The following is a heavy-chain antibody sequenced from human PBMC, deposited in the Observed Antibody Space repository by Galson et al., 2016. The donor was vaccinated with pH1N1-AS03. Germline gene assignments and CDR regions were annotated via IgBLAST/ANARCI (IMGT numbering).Heavy chain of an antibody. V-gene: IGHV3-7*03. CDR3: ARESPFNYYLDL. CDR1: GFSFSASW. Sequence: SLRLSCAASGFSFSASWMSWVRQAPGKGLEWVANIRQDGSEKYYVDSVEGRFTISRDNAKNSLYLQMNSLRDEDRAVYYCARESPFNYYLDLRGRGTLVTVSS. D-gene: IGHD4-11*01. J-gene: IGHJ2*01. CDR2: IRQDGSEK.